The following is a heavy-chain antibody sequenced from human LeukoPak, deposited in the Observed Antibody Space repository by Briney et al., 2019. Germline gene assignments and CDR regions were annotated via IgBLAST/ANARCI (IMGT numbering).Heavy chain of an antibody. CDR1: GGSFSGYY. Sequence: PSETQSLTCAVYGGSFSGYYWSWIRQPPGKGLEWIGEINHSGSTNYNPSLKSRVTISVDTSKNQFSLKLSSVTAADTAVYYCARGDPTIHDYWGQGTLVTVSS. J-gene: IGHJ4*02. V-gene: IGHV4-34*01. CDR3: ARGDPTIHDY. CDR2: INHSGST. D-gene: IGHD5-24*01.